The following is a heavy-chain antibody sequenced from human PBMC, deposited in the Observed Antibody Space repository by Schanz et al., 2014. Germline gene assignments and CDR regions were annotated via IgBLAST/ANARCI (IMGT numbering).Heavy chain of an antibody. D-gene: IGHD6-13*01. Sequence: EVQLVESGGGLVQPGGSLRLCCVASGFTFSRYWMTWVRQAPGKGLEWVANIKQDGSAKNYVDSVKGRFTISRDNPKNSLCLQMNSLRAEDTAVYYCARDRQQLVGRIGYYYGMDVWGQGTTVTVSS. V-gene: IGHV3-7*01. CDR3: ARDRQQLVGRIGYYYGMDV. CDR2: IKQDGSAK. CDR1: GFTFSRYW. J-gene: IGHJ6*02.